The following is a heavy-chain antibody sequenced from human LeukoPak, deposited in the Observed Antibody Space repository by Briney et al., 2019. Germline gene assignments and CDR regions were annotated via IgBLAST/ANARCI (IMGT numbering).Heavy chain of an antibody. V-gene: IGHV1-2*02. CDR2: INPNSGGT. J-gene: IGHJ4*02. Sequence: ASVKVSCKASGYTFTGYYMHWVRQAPGQGLEWMGWINPNSGGTNYAQKFQGRVTMTRDTSISTAYMELSRLRSDDTAVYYCARGITIFGVVPSFDNWGQGRLVTVSS. CDR1: GYTFTGYY. D-gene: IGHD3-3*01. CDR3: ARGITIFGVVPSFDN.